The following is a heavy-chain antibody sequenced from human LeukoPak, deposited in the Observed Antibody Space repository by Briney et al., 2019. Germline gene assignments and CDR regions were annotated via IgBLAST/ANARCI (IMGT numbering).Heavy chain of an antibody. V-gene: IGHV3-7*01. CDR3: AKDVTPYMALEDYFDY. CDR1: GFTFGSYW. Sequence: GGSLRLSCAASGFTFGSYWMSWVRQAPGKGLEWVADINQDGSEKYYVDSVKGRFTISRDNAKNSLYLQMNSLRAEDTAVYYCAKDVTPYMALEDYFDYWGQGTLVTVSS. CDR2: INQDGSEK. J-gene: IGHJ4*02. D-gene: IGHD2-2*02.